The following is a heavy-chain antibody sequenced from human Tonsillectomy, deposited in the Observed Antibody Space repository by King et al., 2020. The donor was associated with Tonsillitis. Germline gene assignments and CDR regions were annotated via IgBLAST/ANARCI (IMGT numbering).Heavy chain of an antibody. CDR1: GFAFISYA. D-gene: IGHD1-26*01. J-gene: IGHJ6*02. CDR2: ITDSGSKT. Sequence: VQLGEAGGAWVQPGGSLRLSCAASGFAFISYAMSWVRQAPERGPEWVAAITDSGSKTYYADSVEGRLTISRDNSKNTLYLQMNSLRAEDTAIYYCARGSWGVGPYYGMDVWGRGTTVTVSS. V-gene: IGHV3-23*04. CDR3: ARGSWGVGPYYGMDV.